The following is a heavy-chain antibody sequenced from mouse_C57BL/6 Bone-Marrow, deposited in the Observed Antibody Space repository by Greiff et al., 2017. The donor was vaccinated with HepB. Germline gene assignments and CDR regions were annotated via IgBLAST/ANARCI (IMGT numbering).Heavy chain of an antibody. CDR3: ARHWLRLYWYFDV. J-gene: IGHJ1*03. D-gene: IGHD2-2*01. CDR1: GYTFTSYW. V-gene: IGHV1-52*01. CDR2: IDPSDSET. Sequence: VQLQQPGAELVRPGSSVKLSCKASGYTFTSYWMHWVKQRPIQGLEWIGNIDPSDSETHYNQKFKDKATLTVDKSSSTAYMQLSSLTSEDSAVYYCARHWLRLYWYFDVWGTGTTVTVSS.